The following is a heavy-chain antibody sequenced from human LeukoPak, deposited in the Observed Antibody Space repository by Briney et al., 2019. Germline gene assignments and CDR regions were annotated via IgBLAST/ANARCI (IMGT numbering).Heavy chain of an antibody. CDR1: GVSISSGGYY. CDR3: ARDRDGYNHADY. D-gene: IGHD5-24*01. J-gene: IGHJ4*02. Sequence: PSETLSLTCTVSGVSISSGGYYWSWIRQHPGKGPEWIGYIYSSGTTYYSPSLKSRIIISLDTSKNQFSLTLSSVTAADTAVYYCARDRDGYNHADYWGQGTLVTVSS. V-gene: IGHV4-30-4*08. CDR2: IYSSGTT.